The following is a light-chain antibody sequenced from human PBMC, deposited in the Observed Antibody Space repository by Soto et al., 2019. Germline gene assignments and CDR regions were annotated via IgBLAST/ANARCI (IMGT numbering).Light chain of an antibody. CDR1: SSTIGSNN. J-gene: IGLJ2*01. CDR3: STWDDSLSSLL. CDR2: END. Sequence: QSVLTQPPSASGTPGQRVTVSCSGSSSTIGSNNVAWYKKLAGSAPKLLIYENDQRPSGVPDRFSGSKSGTSASLAISGLRPEDEATYYCSTWDDSLSSLLFGGGTQLTVL. V-gene: IGLV1-47*01.